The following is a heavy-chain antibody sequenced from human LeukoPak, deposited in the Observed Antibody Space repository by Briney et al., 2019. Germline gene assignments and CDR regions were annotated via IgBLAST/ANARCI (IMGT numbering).Heavy chain of an antibody. V-gene: IGHV3-23*01. D-gene: IGHD3-3*01. CDR2: ISGSGGST. J-gene: IGHJ4*02. Sequence: PGGSLRLSCAASGFTFSSYAMSWVRQAPGKGLEWVSAISGSGGSTYYADSVKGRFTISRDNSKNTLYLQMTSLRAEDTSVYYCARGEGPFGVVIYYFDYWGQGTLVTVSS. CDR3: ARGEGPFGVVIYYFDY. CDR1: GFTFSSYA.